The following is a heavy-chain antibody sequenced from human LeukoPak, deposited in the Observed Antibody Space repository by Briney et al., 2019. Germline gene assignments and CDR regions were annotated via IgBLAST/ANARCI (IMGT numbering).Heavy chain of an antibody. CDR1: GGSFSGYY. J-gene: IGHJ4*02. CDR3: ARTYYDFWSGYKSPYDY. V-gene: IGHV4-34*01. Sequence: SETLSLTCAVYGGSFSGYYWSWIRQPPGKGLEWIGEINHSGSTNYNPSLKSRVTISVDTSKNQFSLKLSSLTAADTAVYYCARTYYDFWSGYKSPYDYWGQGTLVTVSS. CDR2: INHSGST. D-gene: IGHD3-3*01.